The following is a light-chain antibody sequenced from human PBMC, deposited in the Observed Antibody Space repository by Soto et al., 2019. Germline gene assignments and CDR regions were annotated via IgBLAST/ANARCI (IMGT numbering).Light chain of an antibody. CDR1: SSDVGGYNF. V-gene: IGLV2-14*01. Sequence: QSALTQPASVSGSPGQSITISGTGTSSDVGGYNFVSWYQQHPGKAPKLMIYEVSNRPSGVSNRFSGSKSGNTASLTISGLQAEDEADYYCSSFTSGSTLFGTGTKLTVL. J-gene: IGLJ1*01. CDR3: SSFTSGSTL. CDR2: EVS.